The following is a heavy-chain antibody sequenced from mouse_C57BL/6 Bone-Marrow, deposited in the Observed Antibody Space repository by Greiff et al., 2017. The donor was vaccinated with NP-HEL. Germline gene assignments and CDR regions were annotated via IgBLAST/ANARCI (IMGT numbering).Heavy chain of an antibody. CDR3: AREDYGSSYEFAY. J-gene: IGHJ3*01. CDR2: ISDGGSYT. CDR1: GFTFSSYA. V-gene: IGHV5-4*01. Sequence: EVNVVESGGGLVKPGGSLKLSCAASGFTFSSYAMSWVRQTPEKRLEWVATISDGGSYTYYPDNVKGRFTISRDNAKNNLYLQMSHLKSEDTAMYYCAREDYGSSYEFAYWGQGTLVTVSA. D-gene: IGHD1-1*01.